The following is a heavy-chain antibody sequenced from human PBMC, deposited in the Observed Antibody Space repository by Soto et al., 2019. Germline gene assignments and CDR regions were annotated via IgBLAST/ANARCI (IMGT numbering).Heavy chain of an antibody. J-gene: IGHJ5*02. Sequence: GSLRLSCAASGFTFSSYSMNWVRQAPGKGLEWVSSISSSSSYIYYADSVKGRFTISRDNAKNSLYLQMNSLRAEDTAVYYCARDPPRKVASPNNWFDLWDQGTLVTVSS. CDR1: GFTFSSYS. D-gene: IGHD2-15*01. CDR2: ISSSSSYI. CDR3: ARDPPRKVASPNNWFDL. V-gene: IGHV3-21*01.